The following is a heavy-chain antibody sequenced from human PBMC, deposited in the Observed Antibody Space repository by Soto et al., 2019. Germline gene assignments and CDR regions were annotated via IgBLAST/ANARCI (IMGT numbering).Heavy chain of an antibody. CDR2: MNPNSGNT. D-gene: IGHD6-19*01. CDR1: GYTFTSYD. Sequence: ASVKVSCKASGYTFTSYDINWVRQATGQGLEWMGWMNPNSGNTGYAQKFQGRVTMTRNTSISTAYMELSSLRSEDTAVYYCARFPSGYGSGSDAFDIWGQGTMVTVSS. J-gene: IGHJ3*02. CDR3: ARFPSGYGSGSDAFDI. V-gene: IGHV1-8*01.